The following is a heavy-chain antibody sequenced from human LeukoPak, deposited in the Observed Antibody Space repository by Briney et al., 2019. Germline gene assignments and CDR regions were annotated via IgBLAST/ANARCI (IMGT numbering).Heavy chain of an antibody. Sequence: SETLSLTCSVSGASISSGDYFWTWLRQHPGKGLEWIVYIHYSGSTYYNPSLRSRMIISVDTSKNQFSLQLSSVTAADTAVYYCARVVSDCGGARCYKGYLDYWGQGTLVTVSS. CDR3: ARVVSDCGGARCYKGYLDY. J-gene: IGHJ4*02. D-gene: IGHD2-2*02. V-gene: IGHV4-31*03. CDR2: IHYSGST. CDR1: GASISSGDYF.